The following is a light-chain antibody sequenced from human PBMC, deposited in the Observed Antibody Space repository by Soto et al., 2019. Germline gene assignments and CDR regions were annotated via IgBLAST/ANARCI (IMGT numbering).Light chain of an antibody. V-gene: IGLV1-47*01. Sequence: QSVLTQPTSASGTPGQRVTISCSGSSSNIGNFYVYWYQQLPGTAPKVLIYKNNQRPLGVPDRFSGSKSGTSASLAISGLRSEDEADYYCAAWDDSLSGPGVFGGGTQLTVL. CDR2: KNN. CDR1: SSNIGNFY. J-gene: IGLJ7*01. CDR3: AAWDDSLSGPGV.